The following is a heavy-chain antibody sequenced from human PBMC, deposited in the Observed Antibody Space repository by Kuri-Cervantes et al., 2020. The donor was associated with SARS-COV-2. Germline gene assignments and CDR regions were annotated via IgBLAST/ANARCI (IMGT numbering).Heavy chain of an antibody. Sequence: GESLKISCAASGFTFSSYDMHWVRQAPGKGLEWVAVISYDGSNKYYADSLKGRFTISRDNSKNTLYLQMNSLRAEDTAVYYCAKEAKIVVDYWGQGTLVTVSS. CDR2: ISYDGSNK. D-gene: IGHD1-26*01. J-gene: IGHJ4*02. V-gene: IGHV3-30*18. CDR3: AKEAKIVVDY. CDR1: GFTFSSYD.